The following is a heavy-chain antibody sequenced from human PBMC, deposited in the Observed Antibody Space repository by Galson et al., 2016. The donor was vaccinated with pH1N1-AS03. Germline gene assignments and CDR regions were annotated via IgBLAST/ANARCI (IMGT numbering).Heavy chain of an antibody. D-gene: IGHD7-27*01. CDR1: GFIFSNYW. CDR2: INPGGSKT. V-gene: IGHV3-7*03. CDR3: ARADWGSADY. J-gene: IGHJ4*02. Sequence: SLRLSCAASGFIFSNYWMSWVRQAPGKGLESVANINPGGSKTYYVDSVKGRFTIFRDNAKNSLYLQMNSLRADYTAVYYCARADWGSADYWGQGTLVSVSS.